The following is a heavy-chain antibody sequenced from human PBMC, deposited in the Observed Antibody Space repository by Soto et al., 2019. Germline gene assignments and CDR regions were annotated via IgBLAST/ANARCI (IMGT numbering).Heavy chain of an antibody. CDR2: IGTAGDT. V-gene: IGHV3-13*04. CDR1: GFTFSSYD. Sequence: EVQLVESGGGLVQPGGSLRLSCAASGFTFSSYDMHWVRQATGKGLEWVSAIGTAGDTYYPGSVKGRFTISRENAKNSLYLQMNSLRAGDTAVYYCARGRPDYGVPYYGMDVWGQGTTVTVSS. D-gene: IGHD4-17*01. CDR3: ARGRPDYGVPYYGMDV. J-gene: IGHJ6*02.